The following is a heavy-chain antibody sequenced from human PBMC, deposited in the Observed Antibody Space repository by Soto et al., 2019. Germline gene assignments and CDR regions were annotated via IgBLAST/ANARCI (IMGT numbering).Heavy chain of an antibody. CDR1: GYTFTSYA. V-gene: IGHV1-3*01. J-gene: IGHJ4*02. CDR3: ARADYYYRDY. Sequence: QVQLVQSGAEVKKPGASVKVSCKASGYTFTSYAMHWVRQAPGPRLEWMGWINAGNGNTKYSQKFQGRVTITRDTSANTADMELDSLRSEEKAVYYCARADYYYRDYWGQGTLVTVSP. D-gene: IGHD2-21*01. CDR2: INAGNGNT.